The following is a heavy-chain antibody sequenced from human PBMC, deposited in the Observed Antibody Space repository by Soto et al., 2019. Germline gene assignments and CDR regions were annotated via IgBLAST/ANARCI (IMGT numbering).Heavy chain of an antibody. CDR3: AKDSSGYSYGRAFRQNGMDV. J-gene: IGHJ6*02. CDR2: ISYDGSNK. CDR1: GFTFSSYG. V-gene: IGHV3-30*18. Sequence: GGSLRLSCAASGFTFSSYGMHWVRQAPGKGLEWVAVISYDGSNKYYADSVKGRFTVSRDNSKNTLYLQMNSLRAEDTAVYYCAKDSSGYSYGRAFRQNGMDVWRQGTTVTVSS. D-gene: IGHD5-18*01.